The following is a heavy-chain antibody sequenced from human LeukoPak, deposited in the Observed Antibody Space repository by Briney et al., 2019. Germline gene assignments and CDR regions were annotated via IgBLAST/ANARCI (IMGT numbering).Heavy chain of an antibody. V-gene: IGHV1-24*01. CDR1: GYTLTELS. J-gene: IGHJ4*02. CDR2: FDPEDGET. CDR3: ARDSFYGSGSPTLFDY. Sequence: GASVKVSCKVSGYTLTELSMHWVRQAPGKGLEWMGGFDPEDGETIYAQKFQGRVTMTEDTSTDTAYMELSSLRSEDTAVYYCARDSFYGSGSPTLFDYWGQGTLVTVSS. D-gene: IGHD3-10*01.